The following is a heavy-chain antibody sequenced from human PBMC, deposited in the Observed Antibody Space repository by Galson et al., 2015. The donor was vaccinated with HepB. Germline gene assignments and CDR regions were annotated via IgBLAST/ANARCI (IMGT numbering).Heavy chain of an antibody. D-gene: IGHD6-19*01. CDR1: GFTFNSYA. Sequence: SLRLSCAASGFTFNSYAMSWVRQAPGKGLEWVSAISGSGGSTYYADSVKGRFTISRDNSKNTLYLQMNSLRAEDTAVYYCAKDQWGRYSSGWYLNWGQGTLVTVAS. J-gene: IGHJ4*02. V-gene: IGHV3-23*01. CDR2: ISGSGGST. CDR3: AKDQWGRYSSGWYLN.